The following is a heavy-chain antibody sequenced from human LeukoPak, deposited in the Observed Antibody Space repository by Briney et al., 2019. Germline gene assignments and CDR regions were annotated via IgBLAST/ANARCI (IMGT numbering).Heavy chain of an antibody. CDR3: AKSQGVAAPLRGPFDY. CDR2: ISWNSGSI. D-gene: IGHD2-15*01. CDR1: GFTFDDYA. J-gene: IGHJ4*02. Sequence: PGGSLRLSCAASGFTFDDYAMHWVRQAPGKGLEWVSGISWNSGSIAYADSVKGRFTISRDNAKNSLYLQMNSLRPEDTALYYCAKSQGVAAPLRGPFDYWGQGTLVTVPS. V-gene: IGHV3-9*01.